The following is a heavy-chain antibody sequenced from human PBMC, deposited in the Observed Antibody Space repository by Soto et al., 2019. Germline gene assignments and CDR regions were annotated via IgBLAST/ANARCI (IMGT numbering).Heavy chain of an antibody. V-gene: IGHV3-7*01. CDR2: INKDGSQT. CDR3: VKEIAAAQ. Sequence: EVQLVESGGALVQPGGSLRLTCATSGFTFSNYWMTWVRQAPGKGLEWVANINKDGSQTSFVDSVKGRFTIFRDNAKSSLYLQMTSLRGEDTAKYYCVKEIAAAQWGQGTLVTVSS. CDR1: GFTFSNYW. J-gene: IGHJ4*02. D-gene: IGHD6-25*01.